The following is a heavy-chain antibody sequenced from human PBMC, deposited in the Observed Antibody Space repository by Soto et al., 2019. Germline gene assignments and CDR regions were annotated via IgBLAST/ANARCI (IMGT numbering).Heavy chain of an antibody. D-gene: IGHD6-19*01. CDR2: ISWNSGSI. Sequence: GGSLRLSCAASGFTFDDYAMHWVRQAPGKGLEWVSGISWNSGSIGYADSVKGRFTISRDNAKNSLYLQMNSLRAEDTALYYCAKAHDLAVAGNVDYWGQGTLVTVSS. V-gene: IGHV3-9*01. CDR3: AKAHDLAVAGNVDY. CDR1: GFTFDDYA. J-gene: IGHJ4*02.